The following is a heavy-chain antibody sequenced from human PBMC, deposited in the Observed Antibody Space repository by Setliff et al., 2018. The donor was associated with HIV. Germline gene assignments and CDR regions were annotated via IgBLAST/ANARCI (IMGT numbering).Heavy chain of an antibody. CDR2: IKSKTDGGTT. V-gene: IGHV3-15*01. J-gene: IGHJ4*02. Sequence: GGSLRLSCAASGFTFSNAWMSWVRQAPGKGLEWVGRIKSKTDGGTTDYAASVRGRFTISRDDSKNIAYLQMNSLKTEDTAVYFCTRDGGGDYGVYAPDYWGQGTLVTVSS. D-gene: IGHD4-17*01. CDR1: GFTFSNAW. CDR3: TRDGGGDYGVYAPDY.